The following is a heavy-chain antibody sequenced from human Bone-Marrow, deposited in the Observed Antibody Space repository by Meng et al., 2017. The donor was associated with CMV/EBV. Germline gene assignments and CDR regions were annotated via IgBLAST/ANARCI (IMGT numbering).Heavy chain of an antibody. CDR2: ISSSSSYI. D-gene: IGHD3-22*01. V-gene: IGHV3-21*01. CDR1: GFTFSSYS. J-gene: IGHJ4*02. Sequence: GESLKISCAASGFTFSSYSMSWVRQAPGKGLEWVSSISSSSSYIYYADSVKGRFTISRDNAKNSLYLQMNSLRAEDTAVYYCARVSYYYDSSGYYSEAVDYWGQGTLVTVSS. CDR3: ARVSYYYDSSGYYSEAVDY.